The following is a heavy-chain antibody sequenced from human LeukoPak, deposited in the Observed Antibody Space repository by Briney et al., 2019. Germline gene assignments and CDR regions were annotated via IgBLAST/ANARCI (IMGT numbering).Heavy chain of an antibody. V-gene: IGHV4-39*07. CDR3: ARVYGSGSYSDS. Sequence: SETLSLTCTVSGGSISSRSYYWGWIRQSPGKGLEWIGSIYYSGSTFYNPSLKSRVTISVDTSKNQFSLKLSSVTAADTAVYYCARVYGSGSYSDSWGQGTLVTVSS. CDR1: GGSISSRSYY. CDR2: IYYSGST. D-gene: IGHD3-10*01. J-gene: IGHJ4*02.